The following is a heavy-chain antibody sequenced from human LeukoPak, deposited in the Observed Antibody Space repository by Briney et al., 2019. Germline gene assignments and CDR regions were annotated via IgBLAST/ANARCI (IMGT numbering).Heavy chain of an antibody. Sequence: ASVKVSFKASGYTFTSYDINWVRQATGQGLEWMGWMNPNSGNTGYAQKFQGRVTMTRNTSISTAYMELSSLRSEDTAVYYCARGRTGSSWYSDNWFRPWGQGTLVTVSS. CDR2: MNPNSGNT. CDR1: GYTFTSYD. V-gene: IGHV1-8*01. CDR3: ARGRTGSSWYSDNWFRP. J-gene: IGHJ5*02. D-gene: IGHD6-13*01.